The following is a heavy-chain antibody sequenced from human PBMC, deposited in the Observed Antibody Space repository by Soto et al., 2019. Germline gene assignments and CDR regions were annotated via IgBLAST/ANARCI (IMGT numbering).Heavy chain of an antibody. D-gene: IGHD3-16*01. CDR2: IMSDGSGT. V-gene: IGHV3-74*01. CDR3: ARSRGSGGVEYNMDV. CDR1: GFTFSSYW. J-gene: IGHJ6*02. Sequence: EVQLVESGGGLVQPGGSLRLSCAASGFTFSSYWIHWVRQGPGEGLVWVSRIMSDGSGTTYADSVKGRFTISRDNAKNTLYLQMNSLRAEDSAVYHCARSRGSGGVEYNMDVWGQGTTVTVSS.